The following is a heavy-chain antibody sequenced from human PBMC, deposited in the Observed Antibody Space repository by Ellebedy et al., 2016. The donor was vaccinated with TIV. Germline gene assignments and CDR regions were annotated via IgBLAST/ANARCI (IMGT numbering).Heavy chain of an antibody. V-gene: IGHV3-33*01. CDR1: GFTLGSYD. D-gene: IGHD5-18*01. J-gene: IGHJ3*02. CDR3: ARADHSYNRDGFDI. CDR2: VLYDGTKK. Sequence: GESLKISCSASGFTLGSYDMHWVRQAPGTGLEWVAVVLYDGTKKYYVDSVKGRFTISRDNSKNTLYLEMNSLRAEDTAVYYCARADHSYNRDGFDIWGQGTMVTASS.